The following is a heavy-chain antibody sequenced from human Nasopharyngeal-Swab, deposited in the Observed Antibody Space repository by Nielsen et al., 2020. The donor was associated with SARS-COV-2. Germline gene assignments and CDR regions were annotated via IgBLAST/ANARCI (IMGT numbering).Heavy chain of an antibody. V-gene: IGHV4-4*02. CDR2: IYHSGST. Sequence: SETLSLTCAVSGGSISSSNWWSWVRQPPGKGLEWIGEIYHSGSTNYNPSLKSRVTISVDKSKNQFSLKLSSVTAADTAVYYCARDPSSGWYEFDYWGQGTLVTVSS. CDR1: GGSISSSNW. D-gene: IGHD6-19*01. J-gene: IGHJ4*02. CDR3: ARDPSSGWYEFDY.